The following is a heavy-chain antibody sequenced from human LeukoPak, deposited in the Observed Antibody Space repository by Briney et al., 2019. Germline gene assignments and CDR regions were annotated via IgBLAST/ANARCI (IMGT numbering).Heavy chain of an antibody. Sequence: PSETLSLTCTVSGGSISSHYWSWIRRPPGKGLEWIGYISYIGSTNYNPSLKSRVTISVDTSKNQFSLKLSSVTAADTAVYFCARDPTTVTKGLDIWGQGTMVTVSS. V-gene: IGHV4-59*11. CDR3: ARDPTTVTKGLDI. D-gene: IGHD4-17*01. J-gene: IGHJ3*02. CDR1: GGSISSHY. CDR2: ISYIGST.